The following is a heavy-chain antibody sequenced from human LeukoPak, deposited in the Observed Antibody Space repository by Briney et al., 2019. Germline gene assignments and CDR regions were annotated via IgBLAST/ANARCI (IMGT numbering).Heavy chain of an antibody. CDR3: ARSSTSSSNWFDP. J-gene: IGHJ5*02. D-gene: IGHD2-2*01. CDR1: GFTFSTYS. V-gene: IGHV3-48*01. CDR2: ISSSSSTI. Sequence: GGSLRLSCAASGFTFSTYSMNWVCQAPGKGLEWVSYISSSSSTIYYADSVKGRFTISRDNAKNSLYLQMNSLRAEDTAVYYCARSSTSSSNWFDPWGQGTLVTVSS.